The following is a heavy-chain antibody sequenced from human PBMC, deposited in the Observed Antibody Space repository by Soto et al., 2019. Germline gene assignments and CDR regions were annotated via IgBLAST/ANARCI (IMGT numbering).Heavy chain of an antibody. D-gene: IGHD3-22*01. J-gene: IGHJ4*02. CDR1: GGSISSGVYY. CDR2: IYYSGST. V-gene: IGHV4-31*03. Sequence: PSETLSLTCTVSGGSISSGVYYWSWIRQHPGKGLEWIGYIYYSGSTYYNPSLKSRVTISVDTSKNQFSLKLSSVTAADTAVYYCARMDSSGYYHLDYWGQGTLVTVSS. CDR3: ARMDSSGYYHLDY.